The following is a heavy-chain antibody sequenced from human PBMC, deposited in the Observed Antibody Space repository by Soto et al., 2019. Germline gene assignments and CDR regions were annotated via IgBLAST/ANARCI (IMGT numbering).Heavy chain of an antibody. Sequence: SETLSLTCAVSGGSIDSGAFSLIWMRQPPGKGLEWIGYVTHSGTAYSIPSLNGRLTLSVDSSQTQFSLKLTSVTAADSAFYYCARIHWAQSSLDYWGRGILVTVSS. CDR1: GGSIDSGAFS. CDR2: VTHSGTA. J-gene: IGHJ4*02. V-gene: IGHV4-30-2*01. D-gene: IGHD6-19*01. CDR3: ARIHWAQSSLDY.